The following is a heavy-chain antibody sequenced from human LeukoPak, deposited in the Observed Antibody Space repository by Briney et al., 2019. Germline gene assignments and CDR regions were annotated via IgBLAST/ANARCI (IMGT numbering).Heavy chain of an antibody. D-gene: IGHD2-2*01. J-gene: IGHJ5*02. CDR1: GGTFSSYA. CDR3: ASSCSSTSCFP. CDR2: IIPILGIA. Sequence: SVKVSCKASGGTFSSYAISWVRRAPGQGLEWMGRIIPILGIANYAQKFQGRVTITADKSTSTAYMELSSLRSEDTAVYYCASSCSSTSCFPWGQGTLVTVSS. V-gene: IGHV1-69*04.